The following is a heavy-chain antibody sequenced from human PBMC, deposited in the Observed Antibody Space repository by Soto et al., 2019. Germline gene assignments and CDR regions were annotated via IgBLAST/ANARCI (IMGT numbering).Heavy chain of an antibody. J-gene: IGHJ4*02. V-gene: IGHV3-9*01. CDR2: NSWNSGNI. Sequence: EVQLVESGGGLVQPGRSLRLSCAASGFSFGDYDMHWVRQAPGKGLEWVSGNSWNSGNIGYADSVKGRFTISRDNAKNSLYLQMNSLRAEDTAVYYCATVHSTSRSFDYWGQGTLVTVSS. CDR3: ATVHSTSRSFDY. CDR1: GFSFGDYD. D-gene: IGHD6-6*01.